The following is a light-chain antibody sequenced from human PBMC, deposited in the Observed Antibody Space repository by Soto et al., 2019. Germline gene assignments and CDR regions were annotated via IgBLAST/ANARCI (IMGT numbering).Light chain of an antibody. CDR2: GAS. J-gene: IGKJ2*01. V-gene: IGKV3-15*01. CDR1: QSVSNN. Sequence: EIVMTQSPATMSVSPGERATLSCRASQSVSNNLAWYQQKPGQAPRLLIYGASTRAIGIPARFSGSRSGTEFTLTISSLQSEDFAVYYCQQGHNWPLTFGQGTRLEI. CDR3: QQGHNWPLT.